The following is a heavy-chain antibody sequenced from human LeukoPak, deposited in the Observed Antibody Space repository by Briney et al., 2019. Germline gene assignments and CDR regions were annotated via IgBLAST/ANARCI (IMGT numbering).Heavy chain of an antibody. CDR3: ARDGVDGYDLSYGMDV. CDR2: INPNSGGT. J-gene: IGHJ6*02. CDR1: GYTFTDYY. V-gene: IGHV1-2*02. Sequence: ASVKVSCKASGYTFTDYYMHWVRQAPGQGPEWMGWINPNSGGTKYAQKFQGRVTMTGDTSSNTAYMELSSLRFDDTAVYYCARDGVDGYDLSYGMDVWGQGTTVTVSS. D-gene: IGHD5-12*01.